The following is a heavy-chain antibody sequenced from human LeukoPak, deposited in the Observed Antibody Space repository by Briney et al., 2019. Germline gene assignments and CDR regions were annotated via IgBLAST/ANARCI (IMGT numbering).Heavy chain of an antibody. CDR1: GFTFSSYA. V-gene: IGHV3-30-3*01. CDR3: ARDADQLGSDAFDI. J-gene: IGHJ3*02. Sequence: PGGSLRLSCAASGFTFSSYAMHWVRQAPGKGLEWVAVISYDGSNKYYADSVKGRFTISRDNSKNTLYLQMNSLRAEDTAVYYCARDADQLGSDAFDIWGQGTMVTVSS. CDR2: ISYDGSNK. D-gene: IGHD1-1*01.